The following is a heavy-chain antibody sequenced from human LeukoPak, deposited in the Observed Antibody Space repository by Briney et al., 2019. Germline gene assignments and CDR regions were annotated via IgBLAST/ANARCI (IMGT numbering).Heavy chain of an antibody. D-gene: IGHD5-12*01. Sequence: PGGSLRLSCAASGFTFSSYGMHWVRQAPGKGLEWVALIWYDGSNEYYPGSVQGRFTISRENAENSLYLQISSLRVGDTAVYYCARGRGYSGYIDYWGQGTLVTVSS. CDR3: ARGRGYSGYIDY. CDR1: GFTFSSYG. V-gene: IGHV3-33*01. J-gene: IGHJ4*02. CDR2: IWYDGSNE.